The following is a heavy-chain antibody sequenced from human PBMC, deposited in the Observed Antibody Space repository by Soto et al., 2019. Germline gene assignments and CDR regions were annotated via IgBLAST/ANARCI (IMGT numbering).Heavy chain of an antibody. J-gene: IGHJ6*02. CDR3: AKGVHGSGTYYGMDV. Sequence: GGSLRLSCAASGFTFSSYAMTWVRQAPGKGLEWVSVISGSGAGTYYADSVKGRFTISRDNSKNTLYLQMDSLRADDTAIFYCAKGVHGSGTYYGMDVWGQGTTVTVSS. CDR2: ISGSGAGT. CDR1: GFTFSSYA. D-gene: IGHD3-10*01. V-gene: IGHV3-23*01.